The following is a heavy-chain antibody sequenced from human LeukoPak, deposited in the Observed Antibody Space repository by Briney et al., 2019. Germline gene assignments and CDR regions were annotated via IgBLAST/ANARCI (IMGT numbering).Heavy chain of an antibody. Sequence: PGGSLRLSCAASGFSFGGYWLSWVRQAPGKGLECAASIKSDGSEKYYADSVKGRFTISRDNAKNSLYLQMNSLRAEDTAVYYCGRLTTAYDTVDPWGQGTLVTVSS. CDR3: GRLTTAYDTVDP. J-gene: IGHJ5*02. V-gene: IGHV3-7*05. D-gene: IGHD3-16*01. CDR1: GFSFGGYW. CDR2: IKSDGSEK.